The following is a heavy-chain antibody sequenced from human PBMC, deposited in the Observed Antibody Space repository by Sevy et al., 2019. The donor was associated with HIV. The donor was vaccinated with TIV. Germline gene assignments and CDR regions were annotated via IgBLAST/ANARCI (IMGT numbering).Heavy chain of an antibody. CDR3: ASGQQSGWYSDY. CDR1: GYTFTSYG. J-gene: IGHJ4*02. D-gene: IGHD6-19*01. Sequence: ASVKVSCKASGYTFTSYGISWVRQAPGHRLEWMGWIIADNGNTNYAQKLQGRVTMTTDTSTSTAYMELRSLRSDDTAVYYCASGQQSGWYSDYWGQGTLVTVSS. V-gene: IGHV1-18*01. CDR2: IIADNGNT.